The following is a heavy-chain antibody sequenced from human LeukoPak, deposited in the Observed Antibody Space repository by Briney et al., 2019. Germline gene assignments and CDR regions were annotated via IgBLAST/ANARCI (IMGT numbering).Heavy chain of an antibody. CDR1: GYTFTRYY. D-gene: IGHD1-14*01. V-gene: IGHV1-46*01. Sequence: GASVKVSCKASGYTFTRYYMHWVRQAPGQGLEWMGIINPSSGSASYTQKFQGRVTLTRDASTSTVYMELSRLRSEDTAVHYCAREGGNNGFGYWGQGTLVTVSS. J-gene: IGHJ4*02. CDR3: AREGGNNGFGY. CDR2: INPSSGSA.